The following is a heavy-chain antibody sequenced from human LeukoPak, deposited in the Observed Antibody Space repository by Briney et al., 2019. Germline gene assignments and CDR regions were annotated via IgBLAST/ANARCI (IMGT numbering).Heavy chain of an antibody. CDR2: IYHSGST. CDR1: GYSISSGYY. J-gene: IGHJ4*02. V-gene: IGHV4-38-2*02. CDR3: XXXRRLERHPFDY. D-gene: IGHD1-1*01. Sequence: SETLSLTCTVSGYSISSGYYWGWIRQPPGKGLEWIGSIYHSGSTYYNPSLKSRVTISVDTSKNQFSLKLSSVTAADTAVYYXXXXRRLERHPFDYWGQGTLVTVSS.